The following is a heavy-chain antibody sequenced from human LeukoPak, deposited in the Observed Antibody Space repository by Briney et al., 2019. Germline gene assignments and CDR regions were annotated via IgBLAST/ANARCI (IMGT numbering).Heavy chain of an antibody. Sequence: ASVKVSCKASGYTFTSYDINWVRQATGQGLEWMGWMNPNSGNTGYAQKFQGRVTMTRDTSTSTVYMELSSLRSEDTAVYYCARTGYSSGSYYYYYMDVWGKGTTVTVSS. J-gene: IGHJ6*03. CDR1: GYTFTSYD. D-gene: IGHD6-19*01. CDR3: ARTGYSSGSYYYYYMDV. CDR2: MNPNSGNT. V-gene: IGHV1-8*02.